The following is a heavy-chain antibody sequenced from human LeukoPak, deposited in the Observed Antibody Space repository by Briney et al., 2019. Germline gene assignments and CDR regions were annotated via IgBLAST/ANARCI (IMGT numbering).Heavy chain of an antibody. V-gene: IGHV5-51*01. CDR1: GYSFTSYW. J-gene: IGHJ5*02. D-gene: IGHD3-3*01. Sequence: NRGESLKISCKGSGYSFTSYWIGWVRRMPGKGLEWMGIIYPGDSDTRYSPSFQGQVTISADKSISTAYLQWSSLKASDTAMYYCARRTDIWSAEGGFDPWGQGTLVTVSS. CDR3: ARRTDIWSAEGGFDP. CDR2: IYPGDSDT.